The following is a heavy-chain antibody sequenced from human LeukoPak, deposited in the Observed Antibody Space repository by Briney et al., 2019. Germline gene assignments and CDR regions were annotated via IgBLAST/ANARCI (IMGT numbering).Heavy chain of an antibody. V-gene: IGHV1-46*01. D-gene: IGHD6-19*01. CDR1: GYTFTSYY. CDR3: SVAVAAASNWFDP. CDR2: INPSGGST. J-gene: IGHJ5*02. Sequence: GAXVKVSCKASGYTFTSYYMHWVRQAPGQGLEWMGIINPSGGSTSYAQKFQGRVTMTRDTSTSTVYMELSSLRSEDTAVYYCSVAVAAASNWFDPWGQGTLVTVSS.